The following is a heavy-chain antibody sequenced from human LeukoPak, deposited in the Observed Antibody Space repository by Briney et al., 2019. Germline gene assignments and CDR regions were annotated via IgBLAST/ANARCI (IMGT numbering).Heavy chain of an antibody. D-gene: IGHD2-2*01. CDR2: ISYDGSNK. J-gene: IGHJ4*02. V-gene: IGHV3-30*04. CDR3: ARDRAYCSSTSCPRPLDY. Sequence: GGSLRLSCAASGFTFSSYAMHWVRQAPGKGLEWVAVISYDGSNKYYADSVKGRFTLSRDNSKNTLYLQMNSLRAEDTAVYYCARDRAYCSSTSCPRPLDYWGQGTLVTVSS. CDR1: GFTFSSYA.